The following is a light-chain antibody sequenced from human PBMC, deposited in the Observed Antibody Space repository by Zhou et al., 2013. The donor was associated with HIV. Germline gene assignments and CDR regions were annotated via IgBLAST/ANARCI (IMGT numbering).Light chain of an antibody. CDR1: QSVGHY. CDR2: DAF. Sequence: EIVLTQSPATLSLSPGERATLSCRASQSVGHYLAWYQHRPGQAPRLLIYDAFKRATGIPARFSGSGSGTDFTLTISRLEPEDFAVYYCQQYGSSPFTFGGGTKVEIK. CDR3: QQYGSSPFT. V-gene: IGKV3-20*01. J-gene: IGKJ4*01.